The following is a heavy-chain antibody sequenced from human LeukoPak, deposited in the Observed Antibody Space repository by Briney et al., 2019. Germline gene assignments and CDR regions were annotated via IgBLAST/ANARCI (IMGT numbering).Heavy chain of an antibody. CDR2: ISGSGGST. CDR3: AKDLSSRDYVWGSYRPDFDY. CDR1: GFTFSSYG. V-gene: IGHV3-23*01. J-gene: IGHJ4*02. Sequence: PGGSLRPSCAASGFTFSSYGMSWVRQAPGKGLEWVSAISGSGGSTYYADSVKGRFTISRDNSKNTLYLQMNSLRAEDTAVYYCAKDLSSRDYVWGSYRPDFDYWGQGTLVAVSS. D-gene: IGHD3-16*02.